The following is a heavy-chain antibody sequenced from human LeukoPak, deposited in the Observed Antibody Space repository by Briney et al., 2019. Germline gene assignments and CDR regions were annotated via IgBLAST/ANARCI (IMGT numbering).Heavy chain of an antibody. J-gene: IGHJ5*02. D-gene: IGHD3-22*01. CDR1: GGSISNNY. Sequence: SETLSPTCTVSGGSISNNYWSWIRQPPGKGLEWIGEINHSGSTNYNPSLKSRVTISVDTSKNQFSLKLSSVTAADTAVYYCARGWNYYDSSGYYTPWGQGTLVTVSS. CDR2: INHSGST. V-gene: IGHV4-34*01. CDR3: ARGWNYYDSSGYYTP.